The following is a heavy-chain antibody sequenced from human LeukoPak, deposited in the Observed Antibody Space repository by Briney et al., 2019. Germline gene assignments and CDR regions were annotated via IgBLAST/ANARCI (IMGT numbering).Heavy chain of an antibody. Sequence: SETLSLTCTVSGGSISSSSYYWGWIRQPPGKGLEWIGSIYYTRSTYYNPSLKSRVTISVDKSKNQFSLKLSSVTAADTAVYYCARDGGYCSGGSCYEGSYYYYGMDVWGQGTTVTVSS. CDR2: IYYTRST. D-gene: IGHD2-15*01. V-gene: IGHV4-39*07. J-gene: IGHJ6*02. CDR1: GGSISSSSYY. CDR3: ARDGGYCSGGSCYEGSYYYYGMDV.